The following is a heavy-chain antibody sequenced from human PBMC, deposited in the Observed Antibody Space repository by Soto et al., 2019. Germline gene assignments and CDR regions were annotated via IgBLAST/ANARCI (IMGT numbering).Heavy chain of an antibody. J-gene: IGHJ4*02. CDR3: AKRIVAVAGVIFDS. D-gene: IGHD6-19*01. CDR2: ISGSGGTT. CDR1: GFTFSSNA. Sequence: GGSLRLSCAASGFTFSSNAMSWVRQAPGKGLQWVSAISGSGGTTYYADSVKGRFTISRDNSKNTLYLQMNSLRVDDSAIYYCAKRIVAVAGVIFDSWGQGTLVTVSS. V-gene: IGHV3-23*01.